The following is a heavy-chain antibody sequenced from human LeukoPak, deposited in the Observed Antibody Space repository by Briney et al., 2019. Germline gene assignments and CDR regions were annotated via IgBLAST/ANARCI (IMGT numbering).Heavy chain of an antibody. CDR1: GDSINSYY. J-gene: IGHJ4*02. CDR3: GAESERWLVRS. Sequence: SETLSLTCTVSGDSINSYYWSWIRQPPGKGLEWIGYIYNSGSTNYNPSLKSRVTISIDTSKNQFSLKLNSVTAADTAVYYCGAESERWLVRSWGQGTLVTVSS. CDR2: IYNSGST. D-gene: IGHD6-19*01. V-gene: IGHV4-59*01.